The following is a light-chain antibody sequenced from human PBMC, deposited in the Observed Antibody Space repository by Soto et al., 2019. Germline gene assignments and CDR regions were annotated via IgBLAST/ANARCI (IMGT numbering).Light chain of an antibody. CDR3: QQYNSWPPT. CDR1: QSVSSN. CDR2: GAS. V-gene: IGKV3-15*01. Sequence: EIVMTQSPGTLALSPGERATLSCRAGQSVSSNLAWYQQKPGQAPRLLIYGASTRATGIPARFSGSGSGTEFTLTISSLQSEDFAVYYCQQYNSWPPTFGQGTKVDI. J-gene: IGKJ1*01.